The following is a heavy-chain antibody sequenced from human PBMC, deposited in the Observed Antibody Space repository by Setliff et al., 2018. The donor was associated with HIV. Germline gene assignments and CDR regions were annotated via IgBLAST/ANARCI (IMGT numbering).Heavy chain of an antibody. CDR2: ISSSSSYT. J-gene: IGHJ4*02. CDR3: AREDLSRSRPFFDY. V-gene: IGHV3-21*01. Sequence: GALRLSCAASGFTFSSYSMNWVRQAPGKGLEWVSYISSSSSYTHYADSVKGRFTISRDNVKNSLYLQMNSLRAEDTAVYYCAREDLSRSRPFFDYWGQGTLVTVSS. CDR1: GFTFSSYS. D-gene: IGHD6-13*01.